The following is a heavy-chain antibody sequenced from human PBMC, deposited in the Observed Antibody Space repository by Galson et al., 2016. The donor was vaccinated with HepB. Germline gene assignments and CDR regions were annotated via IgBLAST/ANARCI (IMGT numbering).Heavy chain of an antibody. V-gene: IGHV5-51*01. CDR1: GYRFHTHW. Sequence: QSGAEVKAPGESLKISCQGSGYRFHTHWIAWVRQMPGKGLEWMGMVFPNDASTRYSPSLQGQVTIPADKSLSVAYLQWSSLRASDSAMYYCARQTSEGSFDYWGQGTLVSVSS. CDR3: ARQTSEGSFDY. J-gene: IGHJ4*02. D-gene: IGHD3-10*01. CDR2: VFPNDAST.